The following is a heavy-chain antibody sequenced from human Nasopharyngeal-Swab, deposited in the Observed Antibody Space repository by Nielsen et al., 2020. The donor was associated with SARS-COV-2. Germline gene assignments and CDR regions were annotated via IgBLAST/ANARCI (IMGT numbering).Heavy chain of an antibody. V-gene: IGHV1-46*01. CDR1: VYTLTSYY. CDR3: ARDRVPAAISYMDV. D-gene: IGHD2-2*01. Sequence: SVKVSFQASVYTLTSYYMHSLRQPPEQGIEWMGIINPSGGSTSYAQKFQGRVTMTRDTSTSTVYMELSSLRSEDTAVYYCARDRVPAAISYMDVWGQGTTVTVSS. J-gene: IGHJ6*02. CDR2: INPSGGST.